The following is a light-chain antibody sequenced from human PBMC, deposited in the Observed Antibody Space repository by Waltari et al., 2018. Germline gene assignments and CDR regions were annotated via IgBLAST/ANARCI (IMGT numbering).Light chain of an antibody. V-gene: IGKV1-9*01. CDR2: AAS. J-gene: IGKJ1*01. CDR1: QGISSY. Sequence: EIWLTQSPSVRSASVGDRVSITCRARQGISSYLAWYQQKPGKAPKLLRYAASTLQSGVPSRFSGSGSGTEFTLTIRSLQPEDFATYYCQQLNSYPRTFGQGTKVEIK. CDR3: QQLNSYPRT.